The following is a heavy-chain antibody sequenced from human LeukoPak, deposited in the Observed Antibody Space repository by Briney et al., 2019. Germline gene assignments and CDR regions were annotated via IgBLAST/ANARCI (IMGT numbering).Heavy chain of an antibody. V-gene: IGHV1-69*13. CDR3: ARVVIATLRFEAFDI. D-gene: IGHD2-21*01. CDR1: GGTFSNYA. Sequence: GASVKVSCKASGGTFSNYAINWVRQAPGQGLEWMGGITPIFGTANYIQKFQGRVTITADESTSTAYMELSSLRSEDTAVYYCARVVIATLRFEAFDIWGQGTMVTVSS. J-gene: IGHJ3*02. CDR2: ITPIFGTA.